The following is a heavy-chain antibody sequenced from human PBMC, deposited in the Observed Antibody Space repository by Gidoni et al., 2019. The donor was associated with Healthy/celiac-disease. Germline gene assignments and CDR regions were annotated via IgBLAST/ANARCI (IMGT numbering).Heavy chain of an antibody. V-gene: IGHV3-23*01. Sequence: EVQLLESGGGLVQPGGSLRLSCAASGFTFSSYAMSWVRQAPGKGLAWVSAISGSGGSTYHADSVKGRFTISRDNSKNTLYLQMNSLRAEDTAVYYWAKGSVNWNYVKALDYWGQGTLVTVSS. CDR1: GFTFSSYA. J-gene: IGHJ4*02. CDR2: ISGSGGST. D-gene: IGHD1-7*01. CDR3: AKGSVNWNYVKALDY.